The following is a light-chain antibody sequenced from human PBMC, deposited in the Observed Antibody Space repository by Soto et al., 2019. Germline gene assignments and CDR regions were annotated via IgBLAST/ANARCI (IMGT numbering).Light chain of an antibody. CDR2: GVT. CDR3: SSYTSSTTRSVV. Sequence: QSALTQPASVSGSPGQSITISCTGTSSDVGGYNYVSWYQQHPGKAPKLMSYGVTNRPSGVSNRFSGSKSGNTASLTISGLQAEDEADYYCSSYTSSTTRSVVFGGGTKLTVL. J-gene: IGLJ2*01. CDR1: SSDVGGYNY. V-gene: IGLV2-14*01.